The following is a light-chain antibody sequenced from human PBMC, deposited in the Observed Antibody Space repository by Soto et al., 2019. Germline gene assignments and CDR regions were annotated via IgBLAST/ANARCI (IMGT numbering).Light chain of an antibody. V-gene: IGKV3-20*01. Sequence: EIVLTQSPDTLSFSPGERATLSCGASQSVSSSYLAWYQQKPGQAPRLLIYGASSRATGIPDRFSGSGSGTDFTLTISRLEPEDFAVYYCQQYGSSLFTVGGGTKVEIK. CDR1: QSVSSSY. CDR3: QQYGSSLFT. J-gene: IGKJ4*01. CDR2: GAS.